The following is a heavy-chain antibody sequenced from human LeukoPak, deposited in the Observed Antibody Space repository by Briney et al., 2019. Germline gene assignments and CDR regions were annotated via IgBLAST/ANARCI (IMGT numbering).Heavy chain of an antibody. CDR3: ARDQTAYGPGSYHEYYSYYGRAV. V-gene: IGHV3-48*03. CDR2: ISSSGSTI. D-gene: IGHD3-10*01. J-gene: IGHJ6*02. Sequence: GESLRLSCTASGVTFSSYERTWVRQPPGKGLEWVSYISSSGSTIYYADSMNGRFNLPRDNATTSLYLQMNRLRAEDKAVYYCARDQTAYGPGSYHEYYSYYGRAVWGQGTTVTVSS. CDR1: GVTFSSYE.